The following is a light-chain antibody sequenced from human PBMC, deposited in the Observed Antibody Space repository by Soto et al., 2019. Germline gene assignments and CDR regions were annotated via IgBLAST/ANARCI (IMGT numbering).Light chain of an antibody. J-gene: IGLJ7*01. Sequence: QSVLTQPPSVSGSPGQSITISCTGTSSDVGSHNLVSWYQQHPGQAPKLMIYEVSKRPLGVSARFSASKSGNTASLTISGVQDEDEADYYCCSYGGSTAVFGGGTQLTVL. V-gene: IGLV2-23*02. CDR1: SSDVGSHNL. CDR2: EVS. CDR3: CSYGGSTAV.